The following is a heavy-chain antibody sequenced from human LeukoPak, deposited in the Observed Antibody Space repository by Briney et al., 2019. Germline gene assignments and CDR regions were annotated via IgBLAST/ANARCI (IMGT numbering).Heavy chain of an antibody. V-gene: IGHV3-30*02. CDR1: GFIFNNYG. J-gene: IGHJ4*02. CDR3: AKDSPTSDPFEN. Sequence: GGSLRLSCAAPGFIFNNYGMHWVRQAPRKGLGWVAVIRYGGSDKKYADSVKGRFTISGDNSRDTVYLQMNSLRGEDSAVYYCAKDSPTSDPFENWGQGTLVTVSS. CDR2: IRYGGSDK.